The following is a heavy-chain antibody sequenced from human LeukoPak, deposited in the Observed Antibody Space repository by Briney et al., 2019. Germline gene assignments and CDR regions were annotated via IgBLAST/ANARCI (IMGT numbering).Heavy chain of an antibody. D-gene: IGHD5-18*01. CDR2: IYHSGST. CDR3: ARLRGYSYGLPDY. V-gene: IGHV4-38-2*02. CDR1: GYSISSGFH. Sequence: SETLSLTCTVSGYSISSGFHWGWIRQPPGKGLEWIGSIYHSGSTYYNPSLKSRVTISVDTSKNQFSLKLSSVTAADTAVYYCARLRGYSYGLPDYWGQGTLVTVSS. J-gene: IGHJ4*02.